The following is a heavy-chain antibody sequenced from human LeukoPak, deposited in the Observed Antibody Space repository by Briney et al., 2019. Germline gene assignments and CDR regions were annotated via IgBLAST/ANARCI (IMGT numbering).Heavy chain of an antibody. CDR3: ARVRGFCSSTSCYQYYYYYYYMDV. CDR2: IYYSGST. CDR1: GGSISSSSYY. D-gene: IGHD2-2*01. J-gene: IGHJ6*03. V-gene: IGHV4-39*01. Sequence: PSETLSLTCTVSGGSISSSSYYWGWIRQPPGKGLEWIGSIYYSGSTYYNPSLKSRVTISVDTSKNQFSLKLSSVTAADTAVYYCARVRGFCSSTSCYQYYYYYYYMDVWGKGTTVTVSS.